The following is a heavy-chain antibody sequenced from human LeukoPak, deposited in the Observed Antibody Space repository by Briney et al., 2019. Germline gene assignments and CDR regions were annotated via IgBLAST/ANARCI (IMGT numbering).Heavy chain of an antibody. D-gene: IGHD4-17*01. CDR1: GFTFSTYA. Sequence: GGSLRLSCAASGFTFSTYAMNWVRQAPGKGLEWVAAISGSGVYTYYADSVQGRFRISRDNSKSTLYLQMNSLRADDTAVYYCAKGALGGENYFYYMDVWGKGTTVTVSS. CDR2: ISGSGVYT. CDR3: AKGALGGENYFYYMDV. J-gene: IGHJ6*03. V-gene: IGHV3-23*01.